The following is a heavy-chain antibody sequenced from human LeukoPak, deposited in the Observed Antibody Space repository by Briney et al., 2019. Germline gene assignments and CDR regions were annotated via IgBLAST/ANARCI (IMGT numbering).Heavy chain of an antibody. CDR2: INHSGST. CDR1: GGSFSGYY. CDR3: ARVFQGDYGDYGRPEYYYYYYMDV. Sequence: PSETLSLTCAVYGGSFSGYYWSWIRQPPGKGLEWIGEINHSGSTNYNPSLKSRVTISVDTSKNQFSLKLSSVTAADTAVYYCARVFQGDYGDYGRPEYYYYYYMDVWGKGTTVTISS. V-gene: IGHV4-34*01. D-gene: IGHD4-17*01. J-gene: IGHJ6*03.